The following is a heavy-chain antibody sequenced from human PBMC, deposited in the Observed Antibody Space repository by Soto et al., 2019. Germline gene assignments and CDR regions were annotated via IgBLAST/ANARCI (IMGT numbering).Heavy chain of an antibody. V-gene: IGHV4-59*08. Sequence: SETLSLTCTVSGGSISSYYWSWIRQPPGKGLEWIGYIYYSGSTNYNPSLKSRVTISVDTSKNQFSLKLSSVTAADTAMYYCARHNRYSSTWFEGWFDPWGQGTLVTVSS. J-gene: IGHJ5*02. CDR3: ARHNRYSSTWFEGWFDP. CDR2: IYYSGST. D-gene: IGHD6-13*01. CDR1: GGSISSYY.